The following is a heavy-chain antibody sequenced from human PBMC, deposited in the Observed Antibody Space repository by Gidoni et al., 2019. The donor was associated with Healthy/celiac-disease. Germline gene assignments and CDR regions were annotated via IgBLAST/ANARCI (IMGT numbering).Heavy chain of an antibody. D-gene: IGHD3-3*01. Sequence: QVQLVQSGAEVKKPGSSVKVSCKASGGTFSSYTISWVRQAPGQGLEWMGRIIPILGIANYAQKFQGRVTITADKSTSTAYMELSSLRSEDTAVYYCARALWSGYSPVDYWGQGTLVTVSS. CDR3: ARALWSGYSPVDY. CDR1: GGTFSSYT. J-gene: IGHJ4*02. CDR2: IIPILGIA. V-gene: IGHV1-69*02.